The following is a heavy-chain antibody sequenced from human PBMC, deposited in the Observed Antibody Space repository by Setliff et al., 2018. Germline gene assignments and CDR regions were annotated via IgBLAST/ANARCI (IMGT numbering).Heavy chain of an antibody. J-gene: IGHJ4*02. CDR2: VHPDGST. CDR3: ARHAIAMSTIISYFDY. V-gene: IGHV4-59*05. Sequence: SETLSLTCTVSGYPINTHYWSWIRQPAGKGLEWIGHVHPDGSTYYNPSLKSRVTISVDTSKNQFSLKLSSVTAADTAVYYCARHAIAMSTIISYFDYWGQGTLVTVSS. D-gene: IGHD3-10*01. CDR1: GYPINTHY.